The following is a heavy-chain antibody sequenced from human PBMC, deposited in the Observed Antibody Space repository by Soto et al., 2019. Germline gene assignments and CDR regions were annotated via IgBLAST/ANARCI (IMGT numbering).Heavy chain of an antibody. CDR2: IIPIFGTA. Sequence: QVQLVQSGAEVKKPGSSVKVSCKASGGTFSSYAISWVRQAPGKGLEWMGGIIPIFGTANYAQKFQGRVTITADKSTSTAYMELSSLRSEDTAVYYCASGRQQLPGDYYYYGMDVWGQGTTVTVSS. J-gene: IGHJ6*02. CDR3: ASGRQQLPGDYYYYGMDV. V-gene: IGHV1-69*06. D-gene: IGHD6-13*01. CDR1: GGTFSSYA.